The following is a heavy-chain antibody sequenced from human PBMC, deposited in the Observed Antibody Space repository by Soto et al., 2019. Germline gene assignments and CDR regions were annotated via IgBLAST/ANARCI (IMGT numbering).Heavy chain of an antibody. Sequence: GGSLRLSCAASGFTFSSYAMSWVRQAPGKGLEWVSAISGSGGSTYYADSVKGRFTISRDNSKNTLYQQMNSLRAEDTAVYYCAKDLFGVVIHYGMDVWGQGTTVTVSS. CDR1: GFTFSSYA. D-gene: IGHD3-3*01. CDR2: ISGSGGST. J-gene: IGHJ6*02. CDR3: AKDLFGVVIHYGMDV. V-gene: IGHV3-23*01.